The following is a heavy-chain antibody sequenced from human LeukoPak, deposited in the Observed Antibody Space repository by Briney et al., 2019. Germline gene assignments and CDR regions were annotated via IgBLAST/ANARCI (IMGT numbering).Heavy chain of an antibody. J-gene: IGHJ5*02. V-gene: IGHV3-23*01. CDR3: AAPSSSSTFSLNWFDP. D-gene: IGHD6-6*01. CDR2: ISGSGGST. Sequence: GGSLRLSCAASGFTFSCYAMSWVRQAPGKGLEWVSAISGSGGSTYYADSVKGRFTISRDNSKNTLYLQMNSLRAEDTAVYYCAAPSSSSTFSLNWFDPWGQGTLVTVSS. CDR1: GFTFSCYA.